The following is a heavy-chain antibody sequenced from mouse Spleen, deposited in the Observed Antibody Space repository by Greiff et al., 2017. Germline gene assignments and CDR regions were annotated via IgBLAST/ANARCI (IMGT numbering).Heavy chain of an antibody. D-gene: IGHD1-1*01. J-gene: IGHJ4*01. V-gene: IGHV1-64*01. CDR3: SYYYGSSYYAMDY. Sequence: QVQLKESGAELVKPGASVKLSCKASGYTFTSYWMHWVKQRPGQGLEWIGMIHPNSGSTNYNEKFKSKATLTVDKSSSTAYMQLSSLTSEDSAVYYCSYYYGSSYYAMDYWGQGTSVTVSS. CDR2: IHPNSGST. CDR1: GYTFTSYW.